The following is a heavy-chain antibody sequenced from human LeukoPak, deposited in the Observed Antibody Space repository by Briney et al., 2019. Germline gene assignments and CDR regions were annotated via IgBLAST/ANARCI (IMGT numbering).Heavy chain of an antibody. D-gene: IGHD3-22*01. CDR3: ARDQNAFYYDSSSYYKHWYFDL. Sequence: PSETLSLTCTVSGGSISSGSYYWSWIRQPAGKGLEWIGRIYTSGSTNYNPSLKSRVTISVDTSKNQFSLNMSSVTAADTAVYYCARDQNAFYYDSSSYYKHWYFDLWGRGTLVTVSS. V-gene: IGHV4-61*02. CDR1: GGSISSGSYY. CDR2: IYTSGST. J-gene: IGHJ2*01.